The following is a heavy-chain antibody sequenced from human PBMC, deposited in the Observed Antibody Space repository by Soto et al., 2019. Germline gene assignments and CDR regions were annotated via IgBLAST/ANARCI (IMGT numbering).Heavy chain of an antibody. CDR2: MNPNSVNT. V-gene: IGHV1-8*01. CDR3: ARGPGSWYYYYMDV. Sequence: AASVKVSCKASGYTFTSYDINWVRQATGQGLEWMGWMNPNSVNTGYAQKFQGRVTMTRNTSISTAYMELSSLRSEDTAVYYCARGPGSWYYYYMDVWGKGTTVTVSS. D-gene: IGHD6-13*01. J-gene: IGHJ6*03. CDR1: GYTFTSYD.